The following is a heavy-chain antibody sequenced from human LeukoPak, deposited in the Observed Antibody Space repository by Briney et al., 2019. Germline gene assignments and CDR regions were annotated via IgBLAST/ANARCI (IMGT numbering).Heavy chain of an antibody. D-gene: IGHD5-12*01. J-gene: IGHJ4*02. V-gene: IGHV1-2*02. Sequence: GASVKVSCKASGYTFTSYAMHWVRQAPGQRLEWMGWINPNSGDTNYAQKFQGRVTMIRDTSISTAYMELSRLRSDDTAVYYCARPGGYSGYGADYWGQGTLVTVSS. CDR2: INPNSGDT. CDR3: ARPGGYSGYGADY. CDR1: GYTFTSYA.